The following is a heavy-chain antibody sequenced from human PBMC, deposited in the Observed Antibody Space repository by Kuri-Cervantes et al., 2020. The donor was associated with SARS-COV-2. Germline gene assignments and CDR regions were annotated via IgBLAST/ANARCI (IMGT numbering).Heavy chain of an antibody. CDR1: GGSISSYY. Sequence: ESLKISCTVPGGSISSYYWSWIRQPAGKGLEWIGRVYTSGSTSYNPSLKSRATISVDRSKTQFSLKLTSMTAADTAVYFCARSQHSTSRFYYYSLDVWGQGTTVTGSS. D-gene: IGHD6-6*01. CDR3: ARSQHSTSRFYYYSLDV. J-gene: IGHJ6*01. CDR2: VYTSGST. V-gene: IGHV4-4*07.